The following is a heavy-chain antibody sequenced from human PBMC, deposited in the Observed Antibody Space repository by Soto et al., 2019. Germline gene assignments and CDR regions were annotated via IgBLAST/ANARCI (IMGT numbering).Heavy chain of an antibody. D-gene: IGHD7-27*01. CDR3: VKRGRNWGAFDF. Sequence: VQLLESGGDLVQPGGSLRLSCVASGFILNNYAMSWVRQAPGKGLEGVSTIGGTDGDSDGVPWYEDSVKGRFTISRDSSAKNLFLHMDNLRAEDSALYYWVKRGRNWGAFDFWGQGTTVVVSS. J-gene: IGHJ3*01. V-gene: IGHV3-23*01. CDR1: GFILNNYA. CDR2: IGGTDGDSDGVP.